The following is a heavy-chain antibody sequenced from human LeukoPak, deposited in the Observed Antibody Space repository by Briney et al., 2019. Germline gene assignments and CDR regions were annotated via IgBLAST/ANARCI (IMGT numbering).Heavy chain of an antibody. J-gene: IGHJ4*02. CDR2: IWYDGSNK. V-gene: IGHV3-33*01. CDR1: GFTFSSYG. Sequence: GGSLRLSCAASGFTFSSYGMHWVRQAPGKGLEWVAVIWYDGSNKYYADSVKGRFTISRDNSKNTLYLQVNSLRAEDTAVYYCARDTLDSSGPHPQNWGQGTLVTVSS. D-gene: IGHD3-22*01. CDR3: ARDTLDSSGPHPQN.